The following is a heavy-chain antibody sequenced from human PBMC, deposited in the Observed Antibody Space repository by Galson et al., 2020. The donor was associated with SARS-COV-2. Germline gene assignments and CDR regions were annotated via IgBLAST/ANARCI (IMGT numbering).Heavy chain of an antibody. J-gene: IGHJ5*01. Sequence: PGKGLEWLAIISYDGTTKYNSESVKGRFTISRDISKNTLYLQMNSLRPEDTAVYYCARETDDHTSSWFDSWGQGTLVTVSS. CDR3: ARETDDHTSSWFDS. V-gene: IGHV3-30*04. D-gene: IGHD6-13*01. CDR2: ISYDGTTK.